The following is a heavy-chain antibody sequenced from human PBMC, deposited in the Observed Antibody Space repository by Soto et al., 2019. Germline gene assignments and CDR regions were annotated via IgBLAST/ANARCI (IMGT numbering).Heavy chain of an antibody. D-gene: IGHD5-18*01. CDR3: ARDRNSYGPDAFDI. CDR2: IWYDGSNK. V-gene: IGHV3-33*01. CDR1: GFTFSSYC. Sequence: GGSQILSCAASGFTFSSYCMHWVRQAPGKGLEWVAVIWYDGSNKYYADSVKGRFTISRDNSKNTLYLQMNSLRAEDTAVYYCARDRNSYGPDAFDIWGQGTMVTVSS. J-gene: IGHJ3*02.